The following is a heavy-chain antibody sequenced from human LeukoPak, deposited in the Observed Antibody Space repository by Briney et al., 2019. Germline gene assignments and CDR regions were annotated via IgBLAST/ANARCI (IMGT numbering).Heavy chain of an antibody. CDR1: GGSFSGYY. CDR2: INHSGST. V-gene: IGHV4-34*01. D-gene: IGHD3-22*01. J-gene: IGHJ5*02. CDR3: ARAYLVVITPNWFDP. Sequence: SETLSLTCAVYGGSFSGYYWSWIRQPPGKGLEWIGEINHSGSTNYNPSLKSRVTISVDTSKNQFSLKLSSVTAADTAVYYCARAYLVVITPNWFDPWGQGTLVTVSS.